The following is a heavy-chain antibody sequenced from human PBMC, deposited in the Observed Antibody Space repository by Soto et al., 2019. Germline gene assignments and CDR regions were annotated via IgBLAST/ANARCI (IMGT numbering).Heavy chain of an antibody. CDR1: GGSFSGYY. Sequence: SDTLSLTCAVYGGSFSGYYWSWIRQPPGKGLEWIGEINHSGTTNYSPSLKSRVTISVDTSKNQFSLKLNSVTAADTAVYYCAKDGSERPATYWGQGTMVTVSS. CDR2: INHSGTT. CDR3: AKDGSERPATY. D-gene: IGHD3-10*01. J-gene: IGHJ3*01. V-gene: IGHV4-34*01.